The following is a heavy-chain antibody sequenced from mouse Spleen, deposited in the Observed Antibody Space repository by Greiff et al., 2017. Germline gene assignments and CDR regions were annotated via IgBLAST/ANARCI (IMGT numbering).Heavy chain of an antibody. J-gene: IGHJ1*01. CDR1: GFNIKNTY. D-gene: IGHD1-1*01. CDR3: ARYTTVTDWYFDV. Sequence: VQLKESVAELVRPGASVKLSCTASGFNIKNTYMHWVKQRPEQGLEWIGRIDPANGNTKYAPKFQGKATITADTSSNTAYLQLSSLTSEDTAIYYCARYTTVTDWYFDVWGAGTTVTVSS. V-gene: IGHV14-3*01. CDR2: IDPANGNT.